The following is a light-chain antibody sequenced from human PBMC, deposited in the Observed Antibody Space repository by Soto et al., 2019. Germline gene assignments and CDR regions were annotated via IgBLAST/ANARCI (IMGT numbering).Light chain of an antibody. CDR3: HQYNNWPPYT. Sequence: EILMTQSPATLSVSPGERATLSCRASQSVGSNLAWYQQKPGQAPRLLIYGASTRATAIPARFSGSGSGTQFTLTISSLQSEDFAVYYCHQYNNWPPYTFGQGTKVEIK. CDR1: QSVGSN. CDR2: GAS. V-gene: IGKV3-15*01. J-gene: IGKJ2*01.